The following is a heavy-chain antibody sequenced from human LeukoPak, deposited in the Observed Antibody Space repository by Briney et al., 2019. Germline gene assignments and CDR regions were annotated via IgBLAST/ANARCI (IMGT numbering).Heavy chain of an antibody. Sequence: PSETLSLTCAVYGGSFSGDYWSWVRQPPGKGLEWIGEINHSGSTNYNPSLKSRVTISVDTSKNQCSLKLSSVTAADTAVYYCARHSWAAPVRYWGQGTLVTVSS. D-gene: IGHD6-6*01. CDR3: ARHSWAAPVRY. CDR2: INHSGST. J-gene: IGHJ4*02. CDR1: GGSFSGDY. V-gene: IGHV4-34*01.